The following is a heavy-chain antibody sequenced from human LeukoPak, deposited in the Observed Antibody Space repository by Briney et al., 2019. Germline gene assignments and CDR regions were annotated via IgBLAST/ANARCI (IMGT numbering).Heavy chain of an antibody. CDR2: IKQDGSEK. J-gene: IGHJ6*03. CDR1: GFTFSSYW. V-gene: IGHV3-7*01. Sequence: GGSLRLSCAASGFTFSSYWMSWVRQAPGKGLEWVANIKQDGSEKYCVDSVKGRFTISRDNAKNSLYLQMNSLRAEDTAVYYCARVASIAARYYYYYYMDVWGKGTTVTVSS. CDR3: ARVASIAARYYYYYYMDV. D-gene: IGHD6-6*01.